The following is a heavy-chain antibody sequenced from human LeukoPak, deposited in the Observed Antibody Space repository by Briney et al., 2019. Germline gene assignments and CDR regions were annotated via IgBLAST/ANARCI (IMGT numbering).Heavy chain of an antibody. V-gene: IGHV4-39*07. D-gene: IGHD4-17*01. CDR1: GGSISSSSYY. CDR3: ARVGLRMRYNCFDP. CDR2: IYYSGST. J-gene: IGHJ5*02. Sequence: SETLSLTCTVSGGSISSSSYYWGWIRQPPGKGLEWIGSIYYSGSTYYNPSLKSRVTISVDTSKNQFSLKLSSVTAADTAVYYCARVGLRMRYNCFDPWGQGTLVTVSS.